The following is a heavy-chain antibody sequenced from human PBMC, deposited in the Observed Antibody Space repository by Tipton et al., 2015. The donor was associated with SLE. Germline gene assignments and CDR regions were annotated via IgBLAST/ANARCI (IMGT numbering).Heavy chain of an antibody. J-gene: IGHJ4*02. V-gene: IGHV4-59*12. CDR3: ARGGYYYDTSGYPY. Sequence: TLSLTCTVSGGSISSYYWSWIRQPLGKGLEWIGYIFYSGSTNSNPFLKSRVTISVDTSKNQFSLKLSSVTAADTAVYYCARGGYYYDTSGYPYWGQGTLVTVSS. CDR1: GGSISSYY. D-gene: IGHD3-22*01. CDR2: IFYSGST.